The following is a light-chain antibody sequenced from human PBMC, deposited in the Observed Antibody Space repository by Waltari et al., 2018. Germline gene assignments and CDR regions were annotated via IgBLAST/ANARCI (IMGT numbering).Light chain of an antibody. J-gene: IGLJ2*01. CDR3: QTWDPDTVV. CDR1: SEHSAYA. V-gene: IGLV4-69*01. CDR2: IGGGGGH. Sequence: QLAVTQSPSASASLGASVKLTCTLSSEHSAYAIAWHQHQPEKGPRFLMQIGGGGGHTKGDGIPDRFSGFSSGAERYLTIASLQYEDEAAYYCQTWDPDTVVFGGGTKLTV.